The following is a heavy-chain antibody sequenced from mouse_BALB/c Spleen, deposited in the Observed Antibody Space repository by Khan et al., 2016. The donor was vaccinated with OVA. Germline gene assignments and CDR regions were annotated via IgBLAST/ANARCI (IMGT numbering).Heavy chain of an antibody. CDR1: GYTFTSYW. CDR3: ARSGTTVVASYWYFDV. D-gene: IGHD1-1*01. V-gene: IGHV1S132*01. Sequence: VQLQQSGAELVKPGASVKLSCKTSGYTFTSYWIQWVKQRPGQGLGWIGEIFPGTGTTYYNEKFKGKATLTIDTSSSTAYMQLSSLTSEDSAGYFWARSGTTVVASYWYFDVWGAGTTVTVAS. CDR2: IFPGTGTT. J-gene: IGHJ1*01.